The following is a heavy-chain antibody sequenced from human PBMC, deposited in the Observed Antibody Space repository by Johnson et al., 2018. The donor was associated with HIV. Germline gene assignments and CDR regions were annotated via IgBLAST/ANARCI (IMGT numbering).Heavy chain of an antibody. J-gene: IGHJ3*02. CDR1: GFTFSNAW. CDR3: TTDCSGSRCYGALDAFDI. V-gene: IGHV3-15*01. Sequence: VQLVESGGGLVKPGGSLRLSCAASGFTFSNAWMSWVRQAPGKGLEWVGRIKSKTDGGTTDYAAPVKGRFTISRDDSKNTLYLQMNSLKTEDTAVYYCTTDCSGSRCYGALDAFDIWGQGTMVTVSS. CDR2: IKSKTDGGTT. D-gene: IGHD6-13*01.